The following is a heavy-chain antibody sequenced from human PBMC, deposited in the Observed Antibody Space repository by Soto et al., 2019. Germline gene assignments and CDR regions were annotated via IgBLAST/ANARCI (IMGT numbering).Heavy chain of an antibody. D-gene: IGHD1-1*01. V-gene: IGHV3-49*03. CDR1: GFAFGDYA. J-gene: IGHJ6*02. Sequence: TLLLSCTASGFAFGDYAMSWFRQAPGRGLERVAFTRSEAFGGTPEYAASVKGRVTISRDDSKSIAYLQINSLKTEDTAVYYCSRGRGTGMDNPGYYYFGLDVWGQGTTGTVSS. CDR3: SRGRGTGMDNPGYYYFGLDV. CDR2: TRSEAFGGTP.